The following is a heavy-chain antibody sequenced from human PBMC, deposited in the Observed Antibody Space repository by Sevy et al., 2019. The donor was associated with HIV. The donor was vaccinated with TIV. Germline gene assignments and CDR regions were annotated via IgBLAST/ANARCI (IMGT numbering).Heavy chain of an antibody. J-gene: IGHJ4*02. CDR1: GFTFSSYA. Sequence: GGSLRLSCAASGFTFSSYAMSWVRQAPGKGLEWVSAISGSGGSTYYADSVKGRFTISRVNSKNTLYLQMNSLRAEDTAVYYCAKDSFDDSSGCFDYWGQGTLVTVSS. CDR3: AKDSFDDSSGCFDY. V-gene: IGHV3-23*01. D-gene: IGHD3-22*01. CDR2: ISGSGGST.